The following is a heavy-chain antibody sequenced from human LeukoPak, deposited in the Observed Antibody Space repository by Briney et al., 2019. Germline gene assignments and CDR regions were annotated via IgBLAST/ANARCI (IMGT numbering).Heavy chain of an antibody. CDR3: TTGLYDILTGYFDY. J-gene: IGHJ4*02. V-gene: IGHV3-15*01. D-gene: IGHD3-9*01. Sequence: GGSLRLSCAASGFTFSDYYMSWIRQALGKGLEWVGRIKSKTDGGTTDYAAPVKGRFTISRDDSKNTLYLQMNSLKTEDTAVYYCTTGLYDILTGYFDYWGQGTLVTVSS. CDR2: IKSKTDGGTT. CDR1: GFTFSDYY.